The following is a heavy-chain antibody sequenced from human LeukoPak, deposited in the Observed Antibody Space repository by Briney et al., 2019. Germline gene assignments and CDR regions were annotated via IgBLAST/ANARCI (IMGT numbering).Heavy chain of an antibody. CDR2: ISSSGSTI. D-gene: IGHD6-19*01. Sequence: GGSLRLSCAASGFTFSSFAMNWVRQAPGKGLEWVSYISSSGSTIYYADFVKGRFTISRDNAKNSLFLQMNSLRAEDTAIYYCARDRSGWYYFDYWGQGSLATVSS. CDR3: ARDRSGWYYFDY. J-gene: IGHJ4*02. V-gene: IGHV3-48*03. CDR1: GFTFSSFA.